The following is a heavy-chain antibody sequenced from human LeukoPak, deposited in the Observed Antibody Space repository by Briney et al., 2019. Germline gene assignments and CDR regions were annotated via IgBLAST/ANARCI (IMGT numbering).Heavy chain of an antibody. CDR2: IIPIFGTP. Sequence: SVKVSCKASGGTFSSYAVNWLRQAPGQGLEWMGGIIPIFGTPDYAQKFQGRVTIIRDESTSTAHMELSSLRSEDTAVYYCATPVIAAAGHGDFNIWGQGTMVTVSS. CDR1: GGTFSSYA. D-gene: IGHD6-13*01. CDR3: ATPVIAAAGHGDFNI. J-gene: IGHJ3*02. V-gene: IGHV1-69*05.